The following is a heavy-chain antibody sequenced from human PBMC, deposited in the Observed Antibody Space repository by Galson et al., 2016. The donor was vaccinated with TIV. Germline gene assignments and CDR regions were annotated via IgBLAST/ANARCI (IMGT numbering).Heavy chain of an antibody. CDR2: IIPLFGEA. V-gene: IGHV1-69*13. CDR1: GDTFSSFV. D-gene: IGHD5-18*01. Sequence: SVKVSCKASGDTFSSFVISWVRQAPGQGLEWMGGIIPLFGEAHYAHKFQGRVTISADESTSTVYMELSGLRSGDTAMYYCAKCRNTAMDTYYYYYGLDVWGQGTTVTVSS. CDR3: AKCRNTAMDTYYYYYGLDV. J-gene: IGHJ6*02.